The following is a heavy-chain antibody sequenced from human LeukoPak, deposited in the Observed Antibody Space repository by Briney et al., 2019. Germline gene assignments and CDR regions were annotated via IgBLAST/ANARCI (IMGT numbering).Heavy chain of an antibody. CDR2: ISSSSSYI. CDR3: ARDRESIAARLRWFDP. Sequence: SGGSLRLSCAASGFTFSSYSMNWVRQAPGKGLEWVSSISSSSSYIYYADSVKGRFTISRDNAKNSLYLQMNSLRAEDTAVYYCARDRESIAARLRWFDPWAREPWSPSPQ. D-gene: IGHD6-6*01. V-gene: IGHV3-21*01. CDR1: GFTFSSYS. J-gene: IGHJ5*02.